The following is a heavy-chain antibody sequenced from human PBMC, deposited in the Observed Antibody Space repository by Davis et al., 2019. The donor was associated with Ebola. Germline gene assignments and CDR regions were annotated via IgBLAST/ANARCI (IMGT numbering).Heavy chain of an antibody. CDR2: IRYDGSNK. Sequence: GESLKISCAASGFTFSSYGMHWVRQAPGKGLEWVAFIRYDGSNKYYADSVKGRFTISRDNSKNTLYLQMNSLRAEDTAVYYCARDGVATYYYYGMDVWGQGTTVTVSS. D-gene: IGHD1-1*01. CDR1: GFTFSSYG. CDR3: ARDGVATYYYYGMDV. J-gene: IGHJ6*02. V-gene: IGHV3-30*02.